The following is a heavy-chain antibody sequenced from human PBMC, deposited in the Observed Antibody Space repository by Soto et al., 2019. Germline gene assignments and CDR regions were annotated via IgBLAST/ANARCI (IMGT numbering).Heavy chain of an antibody. CDR1: GYTFTNYD. CDR2: MNPKSGTT. J-gene: IGHJ4*02. V-gene: IGHV1-8*01. CDR3: VRVYGEIDY. Sequence: QVKLVQFGAEVKKPGASVKVSCKASGYTFTNYDINWVREATGQGLEWMGWMNPKSGTTGCAQQLQGRVIMTRSTSISAAYMELSSLRSEDTPVYYCVRVYGEIDYWGQGTLVTVSS. D-gene: IGHD4-17*01.